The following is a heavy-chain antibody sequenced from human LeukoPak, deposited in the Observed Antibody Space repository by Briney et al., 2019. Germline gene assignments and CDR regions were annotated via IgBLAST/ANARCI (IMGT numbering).Heavy chain of an antibody. Sequence: SQTLSLTCTVSGGALCSGSNYWSWIRQPAGRGLEWIGRIYTSGSTNYNPSLKSRVPISVDTFKIQFSLKLSSVTAADTAVYYCARARYYDSSGYYSNDAFDIWGQGTMVTVSS. CDR3: ARARYYDSSGYYSNDAFDI. V-gene: IGHV4-61*02. CDR1: GGALCSGSNY. D-gene: IGHD3-22*01. CDR2: IYTSGST. J-gene: IGHJ3*02.